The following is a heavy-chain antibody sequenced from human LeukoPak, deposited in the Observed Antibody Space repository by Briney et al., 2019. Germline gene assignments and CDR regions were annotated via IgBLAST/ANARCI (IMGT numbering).Heavy chain of an antibody. CDR2: ISYDGSNK. J-gene: IGHJ6*03. CDR3: ARYCSGGSCYSRVSNMDV. D-gene: IGHD2-15*01. V-gene: IGHV3-30*03. CDR1: GSTFSSYG. Sequence: PGGSLRLSCAASGSTFSSYGMHWVRQAPGKGLEWVAVISYDGSNKYYADSVKGRFTISRDNSKNTLYLQMNSLRAEDTAVYYCARYCSGGSCYSRVSNMDVWGKGTTVTVSS.